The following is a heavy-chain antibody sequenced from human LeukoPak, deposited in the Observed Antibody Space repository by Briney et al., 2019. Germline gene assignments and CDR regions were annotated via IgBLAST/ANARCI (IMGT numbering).Heavy chain of an antibody. Sequence: GGSLRLSCAASGFTFSSYAMSWVRQAPGKGLEWVSAISGSGGSTYYADSVKGRFTISRDNSKNTLYLQMNSLRAEDTAVYYCARAFRSSSWYSRVGSYYYYMDVWGKGTTVTVSS. CDR2: ISGSGGST. CDR3: ARAFRSSSWYSRVGSYYYYMDV. CDR1: GFTFSSYA. D-gene: IGHD6-13*01. J-gene: IGHJ6*03. V-gene: IGHV3-23*01.